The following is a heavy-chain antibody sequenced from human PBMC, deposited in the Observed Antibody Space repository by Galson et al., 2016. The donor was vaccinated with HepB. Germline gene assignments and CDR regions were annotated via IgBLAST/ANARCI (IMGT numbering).Heavy chain of an antibody. CDR2: TYYSSRWHT. V-gene: IGHV6-1*01. J-gene: IGHJ5*02. Sequence: CAISGDSVSSNSAAWNWIRQSPSRGLEWLGRTYYSSRWHTDYAASVRGRITINSDTAKNHFSLQLNSVTPDDTAVYYCARGTPPSYYDANAYYNWFNPWSQGALVTVSS. CDR1: GDSVSSNSAA. CDR3: ARGTPPSYYDANAYYNWFNP. D-gene: IGHD3-22*01.